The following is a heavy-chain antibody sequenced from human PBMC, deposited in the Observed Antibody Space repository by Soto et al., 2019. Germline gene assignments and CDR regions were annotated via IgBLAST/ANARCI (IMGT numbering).Heavy chain of an antibody. V-gene: IGHV4-30-2*01. J-gene: IGHJ5*02. CDR3: ARTMTTSGWFDP. Sequence: SETLSLTCAVSGGPVTSGGYSWSWIRQPPGKGLEWIGYIYHSGGTYYNPSLKSRVTLSIDRTKKQFSLKLKSVTAADTAVYFCARTMTTSGWFDPWGQGTLVTVSS. CDR1: GGPVTSGGYS. D-gene: IGHD4-17*01. CDR2: IYHSGGT.